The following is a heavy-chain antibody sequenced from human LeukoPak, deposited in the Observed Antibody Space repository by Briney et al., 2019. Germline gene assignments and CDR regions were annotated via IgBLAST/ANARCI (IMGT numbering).Heavy chain of an antibody. D-gene: IGHD6-6*01. CDR3: ARHVYSSSSFDY. V-gene: IGHV4-39*07. J-gene: IGHJ4*02. CDR2: IYYSGST. Sequence: SETLSLTCTVSGGSISSSSYYWGWIRQPPGKGLEWIGSIYYSGSTYYNPSLKSRVTISVDTSKNQFSLKLSSVTAADTAVYYCARHVYSSSSFDYWGQGTLVTVSS. CDR1: GGSISSSSYY.